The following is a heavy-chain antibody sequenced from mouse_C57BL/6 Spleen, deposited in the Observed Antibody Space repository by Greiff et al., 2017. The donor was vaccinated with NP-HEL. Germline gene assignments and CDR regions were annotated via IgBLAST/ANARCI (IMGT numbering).Heavy chain of an antibody. V-gene: IGHV10-3*01. CDR1: GFTFNTYA. Sequence: EVKLVESGGGLVQPKGSLKLSCAASGFTFNTYAMHWVRQVPGKGLEWVARIRSKSSNYATYYADSVKDRFTISRDDSQSMLYLQMNNLKTEDTAMYYCVREALPTVVPYYYAMDYWGQGTSVTVSS. D-gene: IGHD1-1*01. J-gene: IGHJ4*01. CDR2: IRSKSSNYAT. CDR3: VREALPTVVPYYYAMDY.